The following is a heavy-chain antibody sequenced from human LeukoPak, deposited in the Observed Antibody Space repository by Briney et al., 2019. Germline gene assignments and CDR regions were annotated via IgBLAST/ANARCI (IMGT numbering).Heavy chain of an antibody. CDR3: ARDAVVDYDFWSVRGHYYMDV. J-gene: IGHJ6*03. Sequence: GGSLRLSCAASGFTFSSYSMNWVRQAPGKGLEWVSYISSSSSYIYYADSVKGRFTISRDNAKNSLYLQMNSLRAEDTAVYYCARDAVVDYDFWSVRGHYYMDVWGKGTTVTVSS. D-gene: IGHD3-3*01. CDR2: ISSSSSYI. V-gene: IGHV3-21*05. CDR1: GFTFSSYS.